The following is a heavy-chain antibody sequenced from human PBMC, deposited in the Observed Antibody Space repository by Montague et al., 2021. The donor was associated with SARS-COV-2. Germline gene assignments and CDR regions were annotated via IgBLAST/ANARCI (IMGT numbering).Heavy chain of an antibody. CDR2: VYYTGST. D-gene: IGHD1-1*01. J-gene: IGHJ4*02. CDR3: ARAQNTCFIANCVNYIDI. CDR1: AGSISSHY. V-gene: IGHV4-59*11. Sequence: SETLSLTCTVSAGSISSHYWSWIRQPPGKALEWIGYVYYTGSTKYNPSLKSRVTMSVDTPKNRFSLSLRSLTAADTAVYYCARAQNTCFIANCVNYIDIWGQGTLVTVSS.